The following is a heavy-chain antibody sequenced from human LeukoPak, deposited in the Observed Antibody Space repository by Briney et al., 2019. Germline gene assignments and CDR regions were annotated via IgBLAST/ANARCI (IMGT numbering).Heavy chain of an antibody. Sequence: GGSLRLSCAASGFTFSSYAMSWVRQPPARGLEGVSGISGGGGSTYHEGSVRGRFTTSRDNTMNTEYLQMNSLIGEDTAVYFCAKAPHYDFLAGRFTARLWYFDCWGQGTQVVVSS. J-gene: IGHJ4*02. V-gene: IGHV3-23*01. CDR3: AKAPHYDFLAGRFTARLWYFDC. CDR1: GFTFSSYA. CDR2: ISGGGGST. D-gene: IGHD3-9*01.